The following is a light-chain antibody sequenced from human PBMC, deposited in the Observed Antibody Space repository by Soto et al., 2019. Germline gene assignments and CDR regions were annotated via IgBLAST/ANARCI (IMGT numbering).Light chain of an antibody. CDR2: DAS. V-gene: IGKV1-33*01. J-gene: IGKJ3*01. CDR1: QDIRQY. CDR3: QVYDYISAGYT. Sequence: DIQMTQSPSSLSASVGDRVTITCQASQDIRQYLNWYQQKPGKAPKLLIYDASRFETGVPSRFSGSGSGTDFTFTVSSLQPEDIGTYSCQVYDYISAGYTFGPGTKVDLK.